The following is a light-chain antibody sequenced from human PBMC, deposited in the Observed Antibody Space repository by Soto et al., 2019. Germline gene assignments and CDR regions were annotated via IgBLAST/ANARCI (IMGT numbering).Light chain of an antibody. CDR2: GTS. CDR3: QHYGISRT. Sequence: VLSHSPAILSLSPCERATLSCRASQSVPSTYFAWYQQKAGQPPRLLISGTSNRATGIPDRFSGSGSGTDFTLTISRLEPEDFAVYYCQHYGISRTFGQGTKVDIK. J-gene: IGKJ1*01. CDR1: QSVPSTY. V-gene: IGKV3-20*01.